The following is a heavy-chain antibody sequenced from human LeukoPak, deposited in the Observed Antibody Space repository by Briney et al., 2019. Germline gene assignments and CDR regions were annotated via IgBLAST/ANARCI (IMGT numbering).Heavy chain of an antibody. V-gene: IGHV4-38-2*01. CDR3: ARVRIAAAGTYFDY. CDR2: IYHSGST. J-gene: IGHJ4*02. Sequence: SETLSLTCAVSGCSISSGYYWGWIRQPPGKGLEWIGSIYHSGSTYYNPSLKSRVTISVDTSKNQFSLKLSSVTAADTAVYYCARVRIAAAGTYFDYWGQGTLVTVSS. D-gene: IGHD6-13*01. CDR1: GCSISSGYY.